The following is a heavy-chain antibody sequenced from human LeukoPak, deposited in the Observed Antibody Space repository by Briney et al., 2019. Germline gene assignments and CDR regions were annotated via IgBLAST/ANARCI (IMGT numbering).Heavy chain of an antibody. Sequence: GGSLRLSCAASGFTFGNYAMSWVRQAPGKGLEWVSAISGSGGSTYYADSVKGRFTISRDNSKNALYLQMSSLRAEDTAVYYCARSYSYGLGYFDFWGQGTLVTVSS. CDR3: ARSYSYGLGYFDF. D-gene: IGHD5-18*01. CDR2: ISGSGGST. V-gene: IGHV3-23*01. J-gene: IGHJ4*02. CDR1: GFTFGNYA.